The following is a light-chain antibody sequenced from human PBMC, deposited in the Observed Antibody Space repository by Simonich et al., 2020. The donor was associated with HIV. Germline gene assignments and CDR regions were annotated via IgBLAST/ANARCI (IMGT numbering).Light chain of an antibody. Sequence: DIVMTQSPDSLAVSLGERATINCKSSQSVLYSSNNRNYLAWYQQKPGQPPQLLIDWASTREAGVPDRFSGSGSGTDFTLTISSLQAEDVAVYYCQQYYNTPQTFGQGTKVEIK. CDR3: QQYYNTPQT. V-gene: IGKV4-1*01. CDR2: WAS. CDR1: QSVLYSSNNRNY. J-gene: IGKJ1*01.